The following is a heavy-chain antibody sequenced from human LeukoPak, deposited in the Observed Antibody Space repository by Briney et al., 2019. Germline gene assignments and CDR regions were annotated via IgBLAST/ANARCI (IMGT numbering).Heavy chain of an antibody. D-gene: IGHD3-10*01. CDR1: GYKFSNYW. CDR3: ARHGGGGFGELLPDY. Sequence: GESLKISCQGSGYKFSNYWIGWVRQVPEKGLEWMGIIYPGDYDTRYSPSFQGQVTISADKSISTAYLQWSSLKASDTAMYYCARHGGGGFGELLPDYWGQGTLVTVSS. CDR2: IYPGDYDT. J-gene: IGHJ4*02. V-gene: IGHV5-51*01.